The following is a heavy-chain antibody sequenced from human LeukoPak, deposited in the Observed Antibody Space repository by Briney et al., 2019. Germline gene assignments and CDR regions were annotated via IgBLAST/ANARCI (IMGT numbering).Heavy chain of an antibody. CDR3: ARQSGSGPYVSRSSTYYYYYMDV. V-gene: IGHV4-34*01. CDR1: GFTFSDYY. CDR2: INHSGST. D-gene: IGHD6-19*01. Sequence: GSLRLSCAASGFTFSDYYWSWIRQPPGKGLEWIGEINHSGSTNYNPSLKSRVTISVDTSKNQFSLKLSSVTAADTAVYYCARQSGSGPYVSRSSTYYYYYMDVWGKGTTVTVSS. J-gene: IGHJ6*03.